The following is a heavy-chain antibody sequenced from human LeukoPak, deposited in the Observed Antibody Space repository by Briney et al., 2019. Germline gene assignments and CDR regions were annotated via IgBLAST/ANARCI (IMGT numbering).Heavy chain of an antibody. CDR3: ARGVIFGVTTRGYGMDV. V-gene: IGHV3-48*02. CDR1: GFTFSSYS. D-gene: IGHD3-3*01. CDR2: ISSSSSTI. J-gene: IGHJ6*02. Sequence: PGGPLRLSCAASGFTFSSYSMNWVRQAPGKGLEWVSYISSSSSTIYYADSVKGRFTISRDNAKNSLYLQMNSLRDEDTAVYYCARGVIFGVTTRGYGMDVWGQGTTVTVSS.